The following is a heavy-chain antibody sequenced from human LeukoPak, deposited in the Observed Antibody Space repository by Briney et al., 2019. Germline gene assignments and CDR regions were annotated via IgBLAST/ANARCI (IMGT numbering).Heavy chain of an antibody. V-gene: IGHV3-23*01. CDR3: ARTYYDILTGYPSGMDV. CDR2: ISCSGFGT. D-gene: IGHD3-9*01. J-gene: IGHJ6*02. CDR1: GFTFSSYA. Sequence: GGSLRLSCAASGFTFSSYAMSWVRQAPGKGLEWVSAISCSGFGTYSADSVKGRFTISRENAKNSLYLQMNSLRAGDTAVYYCARTYYDILTGYPSGMDVWGQGTTVTVSS.